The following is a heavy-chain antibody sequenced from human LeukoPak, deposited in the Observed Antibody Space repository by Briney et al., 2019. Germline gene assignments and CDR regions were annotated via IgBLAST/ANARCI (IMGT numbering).Heavy chain of an antibody. CDR1: GYSFTSYW. D-gene: IGHD3-10*01. CDR3: ARSVPRVRGVITDAFDI. Sequence: GESLKISCKGSGYSFTSYWIGWVRQMPGKGLEWMGIIYPGDSDTRYSPSFQGQVTISADKSISTAYLQWSSLKASDTAMYYCARSVPRVRGVITDAFDIWGQGTMVTVSS. V-gene: IGHV5-51*01. J-gene: IGHJ3*02. CDR2: IYPGDSDT.